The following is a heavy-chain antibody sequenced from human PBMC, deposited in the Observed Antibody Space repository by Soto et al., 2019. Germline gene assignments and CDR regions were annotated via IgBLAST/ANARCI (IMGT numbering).Heavy chain of an antibody. CDR1: GGSIRSYY. D-gene: IGHD5-18*01. CDR3: ARGAADTAMVDS. Sequence: PSETLSLTCTVSGGSIRSYYWTWIRQPPGKGLEWLGYISYSGSTFYNPSLTSRVTISIHTSKSQFSLQLTSVTAADTAVYYCARGAADTAMVDSWGQGTLVTVSS. J-gene: IGHJ4*02. V-gene: IGHV4-59*01. CDR2: ISYSGST.